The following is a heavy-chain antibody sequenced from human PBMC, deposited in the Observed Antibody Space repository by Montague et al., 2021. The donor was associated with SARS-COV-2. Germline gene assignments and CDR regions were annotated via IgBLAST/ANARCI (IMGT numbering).Heavy chain of an antibody. Sequence: SETPSLTCTVSGYPISSGYYWGWIRQPPGKGLEWIGSIYHSGSTYYNPSLKSRVTISVDTSKNQFSLKLSSVTAADTAVYYCARERRYCSGGSCYSGWFDPWGQGTLVTVSS. V-gene: IGHV4-38-2*02. CDR3: ARERRYCSGGSCYSGWFDP. D-gene: IGHD2-15*01. CDR2: IYHSGST. CDR1: GYPISSGYY. J-gene: IGHJ5*02.